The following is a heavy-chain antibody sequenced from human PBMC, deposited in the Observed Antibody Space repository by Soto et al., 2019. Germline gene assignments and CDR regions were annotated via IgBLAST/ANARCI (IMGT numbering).Heavy chain of an antibody. CDR3: ARDHRMYYYDTTGSPINN. Sequence: SVKVWCKASAYTFTSYSVSWGRQAPVQGLEWMGWISVNNGNTNYAQKFQGRATMTTDTYTSTAYMELRSLKYDDTAVYYCARDHRMYYYDTTGSPINNWGPGTLVTVYS. V-gene: IGHV1-18*01. CDR2: ISVNNGNT. J-gene: IGHJ4*02. CDR1: AYTFTSYS. D-gene: IGHD3-22*01.